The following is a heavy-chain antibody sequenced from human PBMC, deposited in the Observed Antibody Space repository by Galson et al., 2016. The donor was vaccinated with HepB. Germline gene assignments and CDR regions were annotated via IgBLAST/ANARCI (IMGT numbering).Heavy chain of an antibody. Sequence: LRLSCAASGFTFRDYYMSWIRQAPGKGLELVSHIGSSGSIYYTDSVKGRFTISRDNAKNSLYLQMNSLRAEDTAVYYCVHGDYPYWGQGTLVTVSS. V-gene: IGHV3-11*01. CDR1: GFTFRDYY. J-gene: IGHJ4*02. CDR3: VHGDYPY. D-gene: IGHD4-17*01. CDR2: IGSSGSI.